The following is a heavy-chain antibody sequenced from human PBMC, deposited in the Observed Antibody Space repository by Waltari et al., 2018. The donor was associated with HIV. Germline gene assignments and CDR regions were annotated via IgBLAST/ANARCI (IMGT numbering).Heavy chain of an antibody. V-gene: IGHV4-30-4*01. CDR3: ARDCCDFWSGYSRHYYYGMDV. CDR2: IYYSRST. CDR1: GGSISSGDYY. D-gene: IGHD3-3*01. J-gene: IGHJ6*02. Sequence: QVQLQESGPGLVKPSQTLSLTCTVSGGSISSGDYYWSWIRQPPGKGLEWIGYIYYSRSTYYNPSLKSRVTISVDTSKNQFYLKLSSVTAADTAVYYCARDCCDFWSGYSRHYYYGMDVWGQGTTVTVSS.